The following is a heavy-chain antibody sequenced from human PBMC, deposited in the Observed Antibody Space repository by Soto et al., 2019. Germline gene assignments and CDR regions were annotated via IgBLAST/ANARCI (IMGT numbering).Heavy chain of an antibody. CDR1: AFSLSTNGVG. V-gene: IGHV2-5*01. CDR3: VHTVMVHTITGGHYFDY. J-gene: IGHJ4*03. D-gene: IGHD2-8*01. CDR2: IYWNEDK. Sequence: SGPTLVNPTQTLTLTCTFSAFSLSTNGVGVGWIRQPPGKPLEWLAVIYWNEDKRYSRSLKSRLSITKDTSKNQVVLTMTTMDPVDTATYYCVHTVMVHTITGGHYFDYWVPETLLVTVSS.